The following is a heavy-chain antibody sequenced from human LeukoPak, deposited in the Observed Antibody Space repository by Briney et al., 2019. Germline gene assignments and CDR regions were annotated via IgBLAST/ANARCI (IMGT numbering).Heavy chain of an antibody. CDR1: GFTFSSYA. CDR3: ARDPGGAIYYDSSGYYPGGFDY. D-gene: IGHD3-22*01. CDR2: ISYDGSNK. Sequence: PGGSLRLSCAASGFTFSSYAMHWVRQAPGKGLEWVAVISYDGSNKYYADSVKGRFTISRDNSKNTLYLQMNNLRAEDTAVYYCARDPGGAIYYDSSGYYPGGFDYWGQGTLVTVSS. V-gene: IGHV3-30-3*01. J-gene: IGHJ4*02.